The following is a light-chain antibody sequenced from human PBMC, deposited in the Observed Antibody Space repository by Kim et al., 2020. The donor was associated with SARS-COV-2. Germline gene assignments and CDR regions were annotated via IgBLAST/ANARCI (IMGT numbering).Light chain of an antibody. CDR3: ASHGGYDYV. Sequence: PGQSRAISCSGTRGDFGSYKEVSWYQQHPGKSPKRIIYEVTKRPSGVPDRFSGSMSGNTASLTVSGLQAEDEADYYCASHGGYDYVFGTGTKVTVL. J-gene: IGLJ1*01. V-gene: IGLV2-8*01. CDR2: EVT. CDR1: RGDFGSYKE.